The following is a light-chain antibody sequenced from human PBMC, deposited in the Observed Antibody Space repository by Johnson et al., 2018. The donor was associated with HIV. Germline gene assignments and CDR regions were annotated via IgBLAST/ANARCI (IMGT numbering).Light chain of an antibody. Sequence: SYELTQPPSVSVSLGQMARITCSGEALPKKYAYWYQQKPGQFPVLVIYKDSERPSGIPERFSGSSPGTIVTLTISGVQAEDEADYYCLSADSSGTYVFGTGTKVTVL. J-gene: IGLJ1*01. V-gene: IGLV3-16*01. CDR1: ALPKKY. CDR2: KDS. CDR3: LSADSSGTYV.